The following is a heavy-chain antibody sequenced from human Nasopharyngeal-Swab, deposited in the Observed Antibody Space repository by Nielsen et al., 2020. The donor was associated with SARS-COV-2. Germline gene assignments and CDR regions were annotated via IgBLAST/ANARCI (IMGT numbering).Heavy chain of an antibody. J-gene: IGHJ4*02. CDR3: ARDRGGSFPSYYFDY. CDR1: GFTFSAYW. D-gene: IGHD1-26*01. Sequence: GGSLRLSCEVSGFTFSAYWMHWVRQAPGKGLEWGAVISYDGITKYYADSVKGRFTISRDNSKNTLYLQMNSLRAEDTAVYFCARDRGGSFPSYYFDYWGQGTLVTVSS. CDR2: ISYDGITK. V-gene: IGHV3-30*03.